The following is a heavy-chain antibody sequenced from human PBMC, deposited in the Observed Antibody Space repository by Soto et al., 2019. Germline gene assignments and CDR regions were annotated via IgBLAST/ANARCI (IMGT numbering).Heavy chain of an antibody. Sequence: ASVKVSCKASGYTFTGYYMHWVRQAPGQGLEWMGWINPNSGGTNYAQKFQGRVTMTRDTSISTAYMELSRLRSDDTAVYYCARENYDFWSGNDYWGQGTLVPVSS. V-gene: IGHV1-2*02. J-gene: IGHJ4*02. CDR1: GYTFTGYY. CDR3: ARENYDFWSGNDY. CDR2: INPNSGGT. D-gene: IGHD3-3*01.